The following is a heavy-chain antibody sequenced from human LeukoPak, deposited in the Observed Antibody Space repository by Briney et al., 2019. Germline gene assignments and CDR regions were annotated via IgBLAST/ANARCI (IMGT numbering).Heavy chain of an antibody. CDR1: GFTFNSYW. J-gene: IGHJ6*03. CDR2: IKQDGTEK. V-gene: IGHV3-7*01. D-gene: IGHD3-3*01. CDR3: ARGGGLTSFGVVVFGTFYYMDV. Sequence: GGSLRLSCAASGFTFNSYWMTWVRQAPGKGLEGVAHIKQDGTEKYYVDSVKGRFTISRDNAKDSVFLEMNSLRGEDTAVYYCARGGGLTSFGVVVFGTFYYMDVWGKGTTVTVSS.